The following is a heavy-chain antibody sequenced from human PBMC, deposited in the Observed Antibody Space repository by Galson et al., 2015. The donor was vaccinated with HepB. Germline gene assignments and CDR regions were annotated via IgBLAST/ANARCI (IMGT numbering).Heavy chain of an antibody. D-gene: IGHD4-17*01. CDR1: GYTFTHYG. CDR3: ATGLTTVTPYAFDI. CDR2: ISIYNDYT. Sequence: SVKVSCKASGYTFTHYGISWVRQAPGQGLEWLGWISIYNDYTSHGQKFQGRVTVTADTSTSRAYMKLRSLTSDDTAIYYCATGLTTVTPYAFDIWGQGTVVAVSS. J-gene: IGHJ3*02. V-gene: IGHV1-18*01.